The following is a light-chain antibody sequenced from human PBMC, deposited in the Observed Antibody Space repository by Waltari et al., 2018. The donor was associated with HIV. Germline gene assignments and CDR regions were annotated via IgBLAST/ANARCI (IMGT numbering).Light chain of an antibody. CDR1: KLGDKY. Sequence: SYELTQPPSVSVSPGQTASIPCSGDKLGDKYACWYQQKPGQSPVLVIYQDSERPSGIPGRFSGSNSGNTATLTISGTQAMDEADYYCQAWDSSTVVFGAGTKLTVL. V-gene: IGLV3-1*01. J-gene: IGLJ2*01. CDR2: QDS. CDR3: QAWDSSTVV.